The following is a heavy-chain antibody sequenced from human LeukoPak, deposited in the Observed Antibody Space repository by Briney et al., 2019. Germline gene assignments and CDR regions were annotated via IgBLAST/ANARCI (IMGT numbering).Heavy chain of an antibody. CDR3: ARVVAAAGTCDY. J-gene: IGHJ4*02. Sequence: GGSLRLSCAASDFTFSSYSMNWVRQAPGKGLEWVSSISSSSGSIYYADSVKGRFTISRDNAENSLYLQMNSLRAEDTAVYYCARVVAAAGTCDYWGQGTLVTVSS. CDR2: ISSSSGSI. CDR1: DFTFSSYS. V-gene: IGHV3-21*01. D-gene: IGHD6-13*01.